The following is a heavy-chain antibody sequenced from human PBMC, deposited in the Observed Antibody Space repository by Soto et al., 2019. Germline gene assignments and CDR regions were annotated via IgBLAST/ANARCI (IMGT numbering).Heavy chain of an antibody. D-gene: IGHD4-17*01. J-gene: IGHJ4*02. CDR1: GYTFTSYA. V-gene: IGHV1-3*01. CDR3: ARDGHSVTNYFDY. Sequence: ASVKVSCKTSGYTFTSYALHWVRLAPGQRLEWMGWINPGNGNAQCSQKFQDRVTITRDTSASIAYMEVSSLRSEDTAVHFCARDGHSVTNYFDYWGQGTLVTVSS. CDR2: INPGNGNA.